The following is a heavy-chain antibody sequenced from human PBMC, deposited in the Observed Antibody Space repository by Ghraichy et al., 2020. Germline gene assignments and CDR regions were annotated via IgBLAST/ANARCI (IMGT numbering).Heavy chain of an antibody. D-gene: IGHD2-21*01. CDR3: AKDRKVASVYVVDV. CDR1: EFTFSSYA. J-gene: IGHJ6*02. CDR2: ISGSGESV. V-gene: IGHV3-23*01. Sequence: GGSLRLSCAASEFTFSSYAMTWVRQAPGKGLEWVSSISGSGESVSYADSVKGRFTTSRDNSKNTLYLQMNSLRAEDTAVYFCAKDRKVASVYVVDVWGQGTTVTVSS.